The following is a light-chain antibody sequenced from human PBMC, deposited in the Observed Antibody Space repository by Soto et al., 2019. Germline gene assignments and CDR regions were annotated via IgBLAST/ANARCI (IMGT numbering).Light chain of an antibody. CDR2: LNSDGSH. Sequence: QLVLTQSPSASASLGASVKLTCTLSSGHSSYAIAWHQQQPEKGPRYLMKLNSDGSHSKGDGIPDRFSGSSSGAERYLTISSLQSDDQADYYCHTFGPGLLVFGGGTQLTVL. J-gene: IGLJ3*02. V-gene: IGLV4-69*01. CDR3: HTFGPGLLV. CDR1: SGHSSYA.